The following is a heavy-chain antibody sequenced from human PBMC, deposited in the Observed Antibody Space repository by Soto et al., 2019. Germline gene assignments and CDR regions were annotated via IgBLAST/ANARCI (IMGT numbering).Heavy chain of an antibody. D-gene: IGHD3-16*01. Sequence: ASVKVSCKVSGYTLTELSMHWVRQAPGKGLEWMGGFDPEDGETIYAQKFQGRVTMTEDTSTDTAYMELSSLRSEDTAVYYCATDFGGGQNFDYWGQGTLVTVSS. J-gene: IGHJ4*02. CDR1: GYTLTELS. V-gene: IGHV1-24*01. CDR2: FDPEDGET. CDR3: ATDFGGGQNFDY.